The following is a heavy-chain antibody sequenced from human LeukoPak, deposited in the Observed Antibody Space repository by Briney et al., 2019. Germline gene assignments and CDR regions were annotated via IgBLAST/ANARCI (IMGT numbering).Heavy chain of an antibody. D-gene: IGHD3-22*01. J-gene: IGHJ4*02. CDR2: IYTSGST. V-gene: IGHV4-61*02. CDR3: ARHRGNYDSNPGVCDY. CDR1: GGSISSGSYY. Sequence: SQTLSLTCTVSGGSISSGSYYWSWIRQPAGKGLEWIGRIYTSGSTNYNPSLKSRVTISVDTSKNQFSLKLGSVTAADTAVYYCARHRGNYDSNPGVCDYWGQGTLVAVSS.